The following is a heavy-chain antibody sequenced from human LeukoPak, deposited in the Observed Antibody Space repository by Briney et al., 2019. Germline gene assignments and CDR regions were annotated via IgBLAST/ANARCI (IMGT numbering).Heavy chain of an antibody. D-gene: IGHD3-22*01. V-gene: IGHV4-39*07. CDR1: GGSISSSSYY. Sequence: SETLSLTCTVSGGSISSSSYYWGWIRQPPGKGLEWIGSIYYSGSTYYNPSLKSRVTISVDTSKNQFSLKLSSVTAADTAVYYCARDSSSGYSPSYYYYYMDVWGKGTTVTVSS. J-gene: IGHJ6*03. CDR3: ARDSSSGYSPSYYYYYMDV. CDR2: IYYSGST.